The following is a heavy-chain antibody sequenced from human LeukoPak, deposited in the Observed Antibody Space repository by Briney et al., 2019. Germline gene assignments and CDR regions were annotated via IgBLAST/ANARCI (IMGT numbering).Heavy chain of an antibody. CDR1: GFTFSDYY. CDR2: ISSSGSTI. D-gene: IGHD2-2*01. CDR3: ATSTSREYFQH. V-gene: IGHV3-11*01. J-gene: IGHJ1*01. Sequence: GSLRLSCAASGFTFSDYYMSWIRQAPGKGLEWVSYISSSGSTIYYADSVKGRFTISRDNAKNSLYLQMNSLRAEDTAVYYCATSTSREYFQHWGQGTLVTVSS.